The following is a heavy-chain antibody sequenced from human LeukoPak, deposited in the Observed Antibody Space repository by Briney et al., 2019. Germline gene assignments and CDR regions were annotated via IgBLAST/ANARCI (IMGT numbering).Heavy chain of an antibody. J-gene: IGHJ6*02. Sequence: PGGSLRLSCAASGFTFSSYAMSWVRQAPGKGLEWVSVIYSGGSTYYADSMKGRFTISRHNSKNTLYLQMNSLRAEDTAVYYCARAIVDTAMVNVRDYDYYYGMDVWGQGTTVTVSS. CDR1: GFTFSSYA. CDR2: IYSGGST. CDR3: ARAIVDTAMVNVRDYDYYYGMDV. V-gene: IGHV3-53*04. D-gene: IGHD5-18*01.